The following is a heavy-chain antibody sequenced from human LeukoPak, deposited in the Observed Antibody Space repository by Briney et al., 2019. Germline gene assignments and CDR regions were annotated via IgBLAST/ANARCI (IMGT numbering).Heavy chain of an antibody. CDR1: GFTFSSYA. J-gene: IGHJ4*02. Sequence: GGSLRLSCAASGFTFSSYAMSWVRQAPGKGLEWVSAISGSGGSTYYADSVKGRFTISRDNSKNTLYLQMNSLRAEDTAVYYCARGSSGWYSIDYWGQGTLVTVSS. CDR2: ISGSGGST. D-gene: IGHD6-19*01. CDR3: ARGSSGWYSIDY. V-gene: IGHV3-23*01.